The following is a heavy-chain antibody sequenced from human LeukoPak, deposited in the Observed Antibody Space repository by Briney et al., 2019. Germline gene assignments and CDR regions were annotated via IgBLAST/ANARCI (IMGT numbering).Heavy chain of an antibody. D-gene: IGHD2-2*01. Sequence: SETLSLTCAVYGGSFSGYYWSWIRQPPGKGLEWIGEINHSGSTNYNPSLKSRVTISVGTSKNQSSLKLSSVTAADTAVYYCARGVYCSSTSCYDNWFDPWGQGTLVTVSS. CDR1: GGSFSGYY. V-gene: IGHV4-34*01. CDR3: ARGVYCSSTSCYDNWFDP. J-gene: IGHJ5*02. CDR2: INHSGST.